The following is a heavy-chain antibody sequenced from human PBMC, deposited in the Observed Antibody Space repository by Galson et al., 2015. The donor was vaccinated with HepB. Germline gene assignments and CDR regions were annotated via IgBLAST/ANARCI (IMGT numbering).Heavy chain of an antibody. V-gene: IGHV4-59*01. CDR2: IYYSGST. Sequence: SETLSLTCTVSGGSISSYYWSWIRQPPGKGLEWIGYIYYSGSTNYNPSLKSRVTISVDTSKNQFSLKLSSVTAADTAVYYCASTYSSGWFSLLYFDYWGQGTLVTVSS. CDR1: GGSISSYY. CDR3: ASTYSSGWFSLLYFDY. D-gene: IGHD6-19*01. J-gene: IGHJ4*02.